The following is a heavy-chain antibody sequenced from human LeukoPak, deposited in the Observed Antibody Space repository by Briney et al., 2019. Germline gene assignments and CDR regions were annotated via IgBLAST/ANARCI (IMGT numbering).Heavy chain of an antibody. CDR3: TRGDPDF. CDR1: GFTFSNYW. J-gene: IGHJ4*02. Sequence: PGVSLRLPCAASGFTFSNYWMQWVRQAPGKGLEWVANTNQDGKAKYYVDSVKGRFTISKDSAKNSLYLQMNSLRVDDTAVYYCTRGDPDFWGQGTLVTVSS. CDR2: TNQDGKAK. D-gene: IGHD3-3*01. V-gene: IGHV3-7*01.